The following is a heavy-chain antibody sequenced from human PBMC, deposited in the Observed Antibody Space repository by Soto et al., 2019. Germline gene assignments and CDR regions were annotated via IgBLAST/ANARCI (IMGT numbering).Heavy chain of an antibody. J-gene: IGHJ4*02. Sequence: PSETLSLTCSVSGDSISRNVYYWTWIRQHPGKGLEWIGHIYYAGSSYYNPSLKNRVTISLDTSKHQFSLKLSSVTAADTAVYFCARGLTTLYYFDSWGQGTLVTVS. CDR2: IYYAGSS. V-gene: IGHV4-31*03. D-gene: IGHD3-16*01. CDR3: ARGLTTLYYFDS. CDR1: GDSISRNVYY.